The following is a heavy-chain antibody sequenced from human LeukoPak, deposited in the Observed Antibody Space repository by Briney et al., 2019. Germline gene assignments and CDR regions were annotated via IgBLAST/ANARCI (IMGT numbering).Heavy chain of an antibody. V-gene: IGHV4-39*01. CDR3: ARLGQIAVDPPDY. Sequence: KTSETLSLTCTVSGGSISSSSYYWGWIRQPPGKGLEWIGSIYYSGSTYYNPSLKSRVTISVDTSKNQFSLKLSSVTAADTAVYYCARLGQIAVDPPDYWGQGTLVTVSS. CDR2: IYYSGST. J-gene: IGHJ4*02. CDR1: GGSISSSSYY. D-gene: IGHD6-19*01.